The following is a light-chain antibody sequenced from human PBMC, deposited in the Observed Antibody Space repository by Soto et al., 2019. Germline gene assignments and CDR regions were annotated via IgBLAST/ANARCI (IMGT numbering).Light chain of an antibody. V-gene: IGKV3D-15*01. CDR3: QQYYFWNT. CDR1: QSVDSK. CDR2: DAS. Sequence: EIVMTQSPATLSVSPGERAIFSCRASQSVDSKLAWYQQKLGQAPRLLIYDASTRATGIPARFSGSGSGTEFTLTISSLQSEDFAIYYCQQYYFWNTFGGGTKVEIK. J-gene: IGKJ4*01.